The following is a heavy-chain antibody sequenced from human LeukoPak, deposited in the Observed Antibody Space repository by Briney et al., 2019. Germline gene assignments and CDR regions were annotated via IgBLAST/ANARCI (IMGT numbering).Heavy chain of an antibody. J-gene: IGHJ4*02. D-gene: IGHD3-22*01. CDR3: TTDPIVVVTKTDNYYFDY. Sequence: PGGSLSLSCAASGFLFSNACIMWAPRPPGRGWEGVARIKRKTEGGTTDYAAPVKGRFTISRDDSKNTLYLQMNSLKTEDTAVYYCTTDPIVVVTKTDNYYFDYWGQGTLVTVSS. CDR1: GFLFSNAC. V-gene: IGHV3-15*01. CDR2: IKRKTEGGTT.